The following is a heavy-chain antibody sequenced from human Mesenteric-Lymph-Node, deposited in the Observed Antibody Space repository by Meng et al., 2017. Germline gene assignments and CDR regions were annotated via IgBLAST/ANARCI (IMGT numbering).Heavy chain of an antibody. D-gene: IGHD6-6*01. CDR3: ARGKLKYSSSKYGRYGFDP. Sequence: GESLKISCAASGFTFSSYAMHWVRQAPGKGLEWVAVISYDGSNKYYADSVKGRFTISRDNSKNTLYLQMTSLRAEDTAVYYCARGKLKYSSSKYGRYGFDPWGQGTLVTVSS. V-gene: IGHV3-30*07. CDR1: GFTFSSYA. J-gene: IGHJ5*02. CDR2: ISYDGSNK.